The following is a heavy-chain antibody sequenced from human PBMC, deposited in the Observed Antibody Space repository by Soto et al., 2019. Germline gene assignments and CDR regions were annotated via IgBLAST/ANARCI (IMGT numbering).Heavy chain of an antibody. J-gene: IGHJ6*02. CDR1: GLSFGDYG. D-gene: IGHD1-26*01. CDR3: VKGTRWDADYYYGMDV. CDR2: ITGTSYTI. Sequence: EVQLVESGGGSVQPGGSLTLSCVASGLSFGDYGMNWVRQAPGQGLEWIAYITGTSYTIDYADSVKGRFTISRDNGRNSLFLHMNSLRHDDTAVYYCVKGTRWDADYYYGMDVWGPGTTVTVSS. V-gene: IGHV3-48*02.